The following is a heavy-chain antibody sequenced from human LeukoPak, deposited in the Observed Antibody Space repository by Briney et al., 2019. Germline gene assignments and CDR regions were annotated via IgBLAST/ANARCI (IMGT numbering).Heavy chain of an antibody. J-gene: IGHJ4*02. D-gene: IGHD6-13*01. CDR1: GGSISSGHW. V-gene: IGHV4-4*02. Sequence: SGTLSLTCAVSGGSISSGHWWSWVRQPPGKGLEWIGEIYHSGSTNYNPSLKSRVTISVDTSKNQFSLKLSSVTAADTAVYYCARRSSSQPPNYWGQGTLVTVSS. CDR3: ARRSSSQPPNY. CDR2: IYHSGST.